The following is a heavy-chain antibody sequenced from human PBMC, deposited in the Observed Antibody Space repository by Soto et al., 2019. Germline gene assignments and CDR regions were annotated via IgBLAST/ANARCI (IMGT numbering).Heavy chain of an antibody. CDR1: GGTFSSYA. Sequence: ASVKVSCKASGGTFSSYAISWVRQAPGQGLEWMGGIIPIFGTANYAQRFQGRVTITADESTSTAYMELSSLRSEDTAVYYCESSPSVGYDSSGYYYDYWGQGTLVTVSS. CDR2: IIPIFGTA. CDR3: ESSPSVGYDSSGYYYDY. V-gene: IGHV1-69*13. D-gene: IGHD3-22*01. J-gene: IGHJ4*02.